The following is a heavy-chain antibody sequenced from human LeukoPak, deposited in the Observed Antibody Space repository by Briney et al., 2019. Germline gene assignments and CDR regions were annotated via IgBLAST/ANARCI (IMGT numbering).Heavy chain of an antibody. Sequence: ASVNVSCKASGGTFSSYAISWVRQAPGQGLEWMGRIIPILGIANYAQKFQGRVTITADKSTSTAYMELSSLRSEDTAVYYCASGLYYDILTGYYESYDYWGQGTLVTVSS. CDR1: GGTFSSYA. J-gene: IGHJ4*02. V-gene: IGHV1-69*04. CDR2: IIPILGIA. D-gene: IGHD3-9*01. CDR3: ASGLYYDILTGYYESYDY.